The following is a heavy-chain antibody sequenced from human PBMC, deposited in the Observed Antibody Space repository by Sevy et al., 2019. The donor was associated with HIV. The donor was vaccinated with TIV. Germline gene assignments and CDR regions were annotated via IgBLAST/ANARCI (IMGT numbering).Heavy chain of an antibody. CDR2: INTKNGGT. CDR3: VRHTGFMFDC. J-gene: IGHJ4*02. V-gene: IGHV1-2*02. CDR1: GYTFTGHH. Sequence: ASVKVSCKTSGYTFTGHHLHWVRQAPGHGLEWMGWINTKNGGTNYAQKLQGRVIMTRDTSINTAYMQLTDLRSDDTALYYCVRHTGFMFDCWGQGTLVTVSS.